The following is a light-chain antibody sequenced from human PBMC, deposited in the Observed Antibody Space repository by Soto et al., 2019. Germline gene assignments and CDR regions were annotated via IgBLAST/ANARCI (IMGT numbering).Light chain of an antibody. CDR1: QSVNNF. CDR3: QQRTSWPIT. J-gene: IGKJ5*01. Sequence: ENVLTQYPATLSLSPGERVTLSCRASQSVNNFLAWYQQKPGQAPRPLIYDTFNRAPGVPDRFSGSGSGTDFTLTISSLEPEDFAVYYCQQRTSWPITFGQGTRLEIK. V-gene: IGKV3-11*01. CDR2: DTF.